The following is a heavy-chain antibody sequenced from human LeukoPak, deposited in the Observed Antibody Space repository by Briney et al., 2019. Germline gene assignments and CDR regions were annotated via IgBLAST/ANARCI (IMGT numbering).Heavy chain of an antibody. Sequence: GGSLRPSCAASGFTFSTYNMNWVRQTPGKGLEWVSSISSSSSYMYYADSVKGRFTISRDNAKNSLYLQMNSLRAEDTAVYYCASSRADIGRPDYWGQGTLVTVSS. CDR3: ASSRADIGRPDY. D-gene: IGHD1-26*01. CDR1: GFTFSTYN. CDR2: ISSSSSYM. J-gene: IGHJ4*02. V-gene: IGHV3-21*01.